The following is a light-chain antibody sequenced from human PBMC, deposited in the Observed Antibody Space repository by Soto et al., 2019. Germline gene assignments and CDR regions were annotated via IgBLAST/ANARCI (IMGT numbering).Light chain of an antibody. CDR1: QSVSSN. CDR2: GAS. CDR3: QQSQNWPWT. J-gene: IGKJ1*01. Sequence: EIVMTQSPATLSVSPGERATLSCRASQSVSSNLAWYQQKPGQAPRLLIYGASTRAPAIPARFSGSRSGTEFTLGVSRLESEDFAVYYCQQSQNWPWTFGQGTKVEIK. V-gene: IGKV3-15*01.